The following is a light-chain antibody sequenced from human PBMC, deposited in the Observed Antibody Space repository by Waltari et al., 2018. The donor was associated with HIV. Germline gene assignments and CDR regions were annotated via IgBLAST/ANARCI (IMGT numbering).Light chain of an antibody. CDR2: EVT. CDR3: SSYANKNGFYVV. V-gene: IGLV2-8*01. J-gene: IGLJ2*01. CDR1: TSDIGGYNY. Sequence: QSALTQPPSASGSPGQSVPISCLEPTSDIGGYNYVSCSQQHPGKAPKLVISEVTKRPSGVPDRFSGSKSGTTASLTVSGLQTEDEADYYCSSYANKNGFYVVFGGGTKLTVL.